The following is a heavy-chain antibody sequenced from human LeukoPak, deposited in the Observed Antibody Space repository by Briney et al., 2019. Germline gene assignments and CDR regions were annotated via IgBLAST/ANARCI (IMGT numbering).Heavy chain of an antibody. CDR3: AKAPTSYVPLYYFDY. CDR2: ISGGGGST. D-gene: IGHD3-16*01. Sequence: GGSLRLSCAAFSSYAMGWVRQAPGRGLEWVSVISGGGGSTFYADSVKGRFTVSRDNSKNTLYLQMISLRAEDTAVYYCAKAPTSYVPLYYFDYWGQGTLVTVSS. V-gene: IGHV3-23*01. CDR1: SSYA. J-gene: IGHJ4*02.